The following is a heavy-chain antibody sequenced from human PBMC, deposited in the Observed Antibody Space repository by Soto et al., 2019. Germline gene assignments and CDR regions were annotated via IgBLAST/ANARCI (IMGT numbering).Heavy chain of an antibody. CDR2: IDPSDSYT. CDR3: ARGFSYYDSSGYLGY. D-gene: IGHD3-22*01. J-gene: IGHJ4*02. Sequence: GESLKISCKGSGYSFTSYWISWVRQMPGKGLEWMGRIDPSDSYTNYSPSFQGHVTISADKSISTAYLQWSSLEASDTAMYYCARGFSYYDSSGYLGYWGQGTLVTVSS. CDR1: GYSFTSYW. V-gene: IGHV5-10-1*01.